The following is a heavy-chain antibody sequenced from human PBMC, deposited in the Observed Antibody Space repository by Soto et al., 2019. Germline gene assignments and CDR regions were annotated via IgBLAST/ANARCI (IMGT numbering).Heavy chain of an antibody. Sequence: GGSLRLSCTASGFTFGDYAMSWFRQAPGKGLEWVGFIRSKAYGGTTEYTASVKGRFTISRDDSKSIGYLQMNSLKTEDTAVYYCTRVVYSYGSYYYYYMDVWGKGTTVTVSS. CDR2: IRSKAYGGTT. D-gene: IGHD5-18*01. CDR3: TRVVYSYGSYYYYYMDV. CDR1: GFTFGDYA. V-gene: IGHV3-49*01. J-gene: IGHJ6*03.